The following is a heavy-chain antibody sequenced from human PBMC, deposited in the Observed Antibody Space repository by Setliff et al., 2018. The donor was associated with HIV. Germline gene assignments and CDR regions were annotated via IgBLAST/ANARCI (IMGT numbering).Heavy chain of an antibody. V-gene: IGHV3-48*01. CDR3: ARYGRGFRSPYFFDN. Sequence: PGGSLRLSCAASGFTFSSYSMNWVRQAPGKGLEWVSYISSSNKTIYYADSVKGRFTISRGNAKNSLYLQMNSLRPEDTAVYFCARYGRGFRSPYFFDNWGQGTLVTVSS. CDR1: GFTFSSYS. J-gene: IGHJ4*02. D-gene: IGHD5-12*01. CDR2: ISSSNKTI.